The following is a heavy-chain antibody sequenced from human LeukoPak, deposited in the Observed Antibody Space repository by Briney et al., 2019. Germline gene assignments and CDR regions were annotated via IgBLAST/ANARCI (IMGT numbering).Heavy chain of an antibody. CDR1: GFTFSTYD. J-gene: IGHJ4*02. Sequence: GGSLRLSCAASGFTFSTYDMHWVRQAPGKGLEWVAVISYDGSKKYHADSVKGRFTISRENAKNSLYLQMNSLRAGDTAVYYCARAGRSWPALDYWGQGTLVTVSS. CDR2: ISYDGSKK. CDR3: ARAGRSWPALDY. D-gene: IGHD3-10*01. V-gene: IGHV3-30*03.